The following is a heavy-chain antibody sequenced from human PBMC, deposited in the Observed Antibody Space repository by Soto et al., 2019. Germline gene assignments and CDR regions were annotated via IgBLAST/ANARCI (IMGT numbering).Heavy chain of an antibody. CDR1: GFTFGSHS. CDR2: ISSDSTYI. CDR3: ARVGHVVVGAATRPLDY. V-gene: IGHV3-21*06. J-gene: IGHJ4*02. D-gene: IGHD2-15*01. Sequence: EVQLVESGGGLVKPGGSLRLSCADSGFTFGSHSMFWVRQAPGKGLEWVSSISSDSTYIFYADSVKGRFAISRDNAKNSLYLQMDSLRAEDTAVYYCARVGHVVVGAATRPLDYWGQGTLVTVSS.